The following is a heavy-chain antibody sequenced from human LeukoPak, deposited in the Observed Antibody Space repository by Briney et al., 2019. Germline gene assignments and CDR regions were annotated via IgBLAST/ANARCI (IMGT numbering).Heavy chain of an antibody. D-gene: IGHD3-22*01. CDR3: ARVRGALYYYDSSGHFDY. Sequence: SETLSLTCTVSGGSISSYYWSWIRHPPGKGLEWIGYIYYSGSTNYNPSLKSRVTISVDTSKNQFSLKLSSVTAADTAVYYCARVRGALYYYDSSGHFDYWGQGTLVTVSS. CDR1: GGSISSYY. CDR2: IYYSGST. V-gene: IGHV4-59*01. J-gene: IGHJ4*02.